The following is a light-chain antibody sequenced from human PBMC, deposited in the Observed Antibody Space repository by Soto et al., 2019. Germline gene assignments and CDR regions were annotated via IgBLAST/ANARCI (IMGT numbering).Light chain of an antibody. J-gene: IGLJ2*01. CDR1: SSNIGSNY. Sequence: QSVVTQAPSASGAPGQRVTISCSGASSNIGSNYVYWYQQFPGTAPKLLILRNNQRPSGVPDRFSGSKSGTSASLAISGLRSEDEADYHCAAWDDSLKSVVFGGGTKLTVL. CDR3: AAWDDSLKSVV. V-gene: IGLV1-47*01. CDR2: RNN.